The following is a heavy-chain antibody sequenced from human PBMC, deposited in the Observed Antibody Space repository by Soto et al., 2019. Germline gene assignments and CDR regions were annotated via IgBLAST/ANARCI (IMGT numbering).Heavy chain of an antibody. CDR2: ISVFNGNT. D-gene: IGHD4-17*01. Sequence: QVHLVQSGAELRKPGASLKVSCKASGYTFSNYRITWVRQAPGQGLEWRGWISVFNGNTDYEEKFQDRVAMTTDTSTATAYMELRSLRSDDTAVYYCARVEYGDLVYVDYWGQGTLVIVSS. CDR3: ARVEYGDLVYVDY. V-gene: IGHV1-18*01. CDR1: GYTFSNYR. J-gene: IGHJ4*02.